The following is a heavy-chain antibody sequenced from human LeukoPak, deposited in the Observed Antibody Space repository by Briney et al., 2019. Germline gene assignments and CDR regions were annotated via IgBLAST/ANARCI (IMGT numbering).Heavy chain of an antibody. Sequence: PSETLSLTCTVSGDSVSNGNYYWSWLRQPPGKALEWIGYIYYTGKTYYNPSLEGRVTILVDTSRNHFSVKLSSVTASDTAVYYCARSQNYYGSGDYWSQGTLVTVSS. J-gene: IGHJ4*02. D-gene: IGHD3-10*01. CDR2: IYYTGKT. CDR3: ARSQNYYGSGDY. V-gene: IGHV4-61*03. CDR1: GDSVSNGNYY.